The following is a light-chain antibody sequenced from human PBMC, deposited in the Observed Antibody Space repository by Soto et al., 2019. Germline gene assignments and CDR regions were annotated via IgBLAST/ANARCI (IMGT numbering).Light chain of an antibody. CDR3: QQFSGYPLT. Sequence: AIPLTQSPSSLSASVGDRVTITCRASQAISSALAWYQQKPGQPPKVLIYDASSLESGVPSRFSGSGSGTDFTLTISSLQPEDFATFYCQQFSGYPLTFGGGTKVDVK. CDR1: QAISSA. CDR2: DAS. V-gene: IGKV1-13*02. J-gene: IGKJ4*01.